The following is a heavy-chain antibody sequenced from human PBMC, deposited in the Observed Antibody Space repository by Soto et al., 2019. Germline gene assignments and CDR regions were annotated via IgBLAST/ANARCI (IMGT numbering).Heavy chain of an antibody. CDR1: GYSYTGYA. V-gene: IGHV1-3*01. CDR2: INAGNGNT. Sequence: ASVKVSCKASGYSYTGYAMHWVRQAPGQRLEWMGWINAGNGNTKYSQKFQGRVTITRDTSASTAYMELSSLRSEDTAVYYCARAVAVPADFDYWGQGTLVTVSS. CDR3: ARAVAVPADFDY. J-gene: IGHJ4*02. D-gene: IGHD6-19*01.